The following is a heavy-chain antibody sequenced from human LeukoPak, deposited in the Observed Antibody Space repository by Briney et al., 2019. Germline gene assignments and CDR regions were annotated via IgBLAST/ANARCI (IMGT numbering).Heavy chain of an antibody. J-gene: IGHJ4*02. CDR3: ARDFYRIVVVPHYFDY. D-gene: IGHD3-22*01. CDR2: IYSGGST. Sequence: GGSLRLSCTVSGFTVSSDSMSWVRQAPGKGLEWVSFIYSGGSTHYSDSVKGRFTISRDNAKNSLYLQMNSLRAEDTAVYYCARDFYRIVVVPHYFDYWGQGTLVTVSS. CDR1: GFTVSSDS. V-gene: IGHV3-53*01.